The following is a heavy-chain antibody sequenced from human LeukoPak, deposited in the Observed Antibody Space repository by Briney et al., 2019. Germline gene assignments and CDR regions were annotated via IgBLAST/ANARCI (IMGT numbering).Heavy chain of an antibody. CDR2: IYYSGST. D-gene: IGHD3-22*01. CDR3: ARDRRDFDSSGHFHI. CDR1: GDSISTSNYF. V-gene: IGHV4-61*01. J-gene: IGHJ3*02. Sequence: SETLSLTCTVSGDSISTSNYFWGWIRQPPGKGLEWIGYIYYSGSTNYNPSLKSRVTISVDTSKNQFSLKLSSVTAADTAVYYCARDRRDFDSSGHFHIWGQGTMVTVSS.